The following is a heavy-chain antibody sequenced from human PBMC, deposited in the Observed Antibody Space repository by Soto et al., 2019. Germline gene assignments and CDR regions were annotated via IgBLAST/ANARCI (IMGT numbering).Heavy chain of an antibody. D-gene: IGHD2-15*01. V-gene: IGHV3-7*03. CDR2: IKHDGSET. CDR3: ARDFATHCSGSTCYPYAY. J-gene: IGHJ4*02. CDR1: GFTFNTFW. Sequence: GGSLRLSCAASGFTFNTFWMSWVRQSPGKGLEWVANIKHDGSETYYVDSVKGRFTISRDNAKNSLFLQMNALRTEDTAVYYCARDFATHCSGSTCYPYAYWGQGALVTVSS.